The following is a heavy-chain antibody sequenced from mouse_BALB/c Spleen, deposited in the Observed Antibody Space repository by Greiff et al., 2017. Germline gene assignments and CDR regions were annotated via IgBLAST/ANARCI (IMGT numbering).Heavy chain of an antibody. D-gene: IGHD2-4*01. CDR1: GFTFSSYG. CDR3: ARENYDYDLYAMDY. Sequence: EVKLMESGGGLVQPGGSLKLSCAASGFTFSSYGMSWVRQTPDKRLELVATINSNGGSTYYPDSVKGRFTISRDNAKNTLYLQMSSLKSEDTAMYYCARENYDYDLYAMDYWGQGTSVTVSS. CDR2: INSNGGST. V-gene: IGHV5-6-3*01. J-gene: IGHJ4*01.